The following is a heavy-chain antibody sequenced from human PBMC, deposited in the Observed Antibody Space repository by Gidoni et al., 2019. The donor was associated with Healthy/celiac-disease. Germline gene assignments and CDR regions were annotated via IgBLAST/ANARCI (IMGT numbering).Heavy chain of an antibody. Sequence: QVQLQESGPGLVKPSGTLSLTCAVSGGSISSRNWWSWVRQPPGKGLEWIGEIYHSGSTNYNPSLKSRVTISVDKSKNQFSLKLSSVTAADTAVYYCAREEGVVVPAAMSGSNWFDPWGQGTLVTVSS. D-gene: IGHD2-2*01. CDR3: AREEGVVVPAAMSGSNWFDP. CDR2: IYHSGST. CDR1: GGSISSRNW. J-gene: IGHJ5*02. V-gene: IGHV4-4*02.